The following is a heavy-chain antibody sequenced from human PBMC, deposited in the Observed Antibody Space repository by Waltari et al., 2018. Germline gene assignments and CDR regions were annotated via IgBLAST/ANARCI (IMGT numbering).Heavy chain of an antibody. D-gene: IGHD5-12*01. CDR3: ARDKGGYKNTWMYYYYGMDV. Sequence: QVQLQESGPGLVKPSETLSLTCTVSGGSISSHYWSWIRQPPGKGLEWIGYIYYSGSTNYTPALKSRVTISVDTSKNQFSLKLSSVTAADTAVYYCARDKGGYKNTWMYYYYGMDVWGQGTTVTVSS. CDR2: IYYSGST. V-gene: IGHV4-59*11. J-gene: IGHJ6*02. CDR1: GGSISSHY.